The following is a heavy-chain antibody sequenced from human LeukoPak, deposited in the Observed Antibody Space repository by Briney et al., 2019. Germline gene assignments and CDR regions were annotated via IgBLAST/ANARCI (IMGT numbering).Heavy chain of an antibody. J-gene: IGHJ4*02. D-gene: IGHD3-22*01. CDR1: GGSISSYY. V-gene: IGHV4-59*01. Sequence: SETLSLTCTVSGGSISSYYWSWIRQPPGKGLEWVGYIYYSGSTNYNPSLKSRVTIPVDTSKNQFSLKLSSVNAADTAVYYCARGSRYYYDSSGYYRGGFDYWGQGTLVTVSS. CDR3: ARGSRYYYDSSGYYRGGFDY. CDR2: IYYSGST.